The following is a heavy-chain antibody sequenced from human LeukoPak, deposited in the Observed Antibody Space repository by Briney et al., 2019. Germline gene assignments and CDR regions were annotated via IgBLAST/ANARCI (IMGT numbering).Heavy chain of an antibody. CDR2: ISDSGGST. Sequence: GGSLRLSCAASGFTFGSYAMSWVRQAPGKGLEWVSAISDSGGSTYYADSVKGRFTISRDNSKNTLYLQMNSLRAEDTAVYYCAKDIAVADGFPQLFDYWGQGTLVTVSS. CDR1: GFTFGSYA. V-gene: IGHV3-23*01. D-gene: IGHD6-19*01. J-gene: IGHJ4*02. CDR3: AKDIAVADGFPQLFDY.